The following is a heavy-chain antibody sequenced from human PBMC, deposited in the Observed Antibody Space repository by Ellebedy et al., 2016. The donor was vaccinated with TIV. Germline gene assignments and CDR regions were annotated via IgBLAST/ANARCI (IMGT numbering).Heavy chain of an antibody. CDR2: LFHTGRT. V-gene: IGHV4-4*02. J-gene: IGHJ6*02. CDR1: GASISSNNW. CDR3: ARILTAYYNQYYDGMGV. D-gene: IGHD3-9*01. Sequence: SETLSLTXAVSGASISSNNWWRWVRQPPGNGLEWIGDLFHTGRTNYNPSLKSRVTISVEKSKNQFSLVLRSVTAADTAIYYCARILTAYYNQYYDGMGVWGQGTTVTVSS.